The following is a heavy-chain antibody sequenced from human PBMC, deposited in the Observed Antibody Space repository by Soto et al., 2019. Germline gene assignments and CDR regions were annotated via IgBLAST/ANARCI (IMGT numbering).Heavy chain of an antibody. Sequence: QQQQVESGGGVVQPGRSLRLSCAASGFTFTKYAMHWVRQAPDKGLEWVALISNDGANKYYGDSVKGRFTISRDNSKNTVYLQMNSLRVEDTAVYFCARDYLDASGYFTPFLDDWGQGTLVTVSS. J-gene: IGHJ4*02. CDR2: ISNDGANK. CDR1: GFTFTKYA. CDR3: ARDYLDASGYFTPFLDD. V-gene: IGHV3-30-3*01. D-gene: IGHD3-22*01.